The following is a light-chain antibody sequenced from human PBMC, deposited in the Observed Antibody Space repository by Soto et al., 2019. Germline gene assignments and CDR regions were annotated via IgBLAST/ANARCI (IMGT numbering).Light chain of an antibody. CDR2: DAA. J-gene: IGKJ1*01. CDR1: QSITNR. V-gene: IGKV1-5*01. Sequence: DIQMTQSPSTLSASVGDRVTITCRASQSITNRLAWYQQRPGKAPKVLIYDAASLASGVPARFSGSGSGKEFILTISSLQPDDFAYYCCQHYGGMWAFGQGTKVEIK. CDR3: QHYGGMWA.